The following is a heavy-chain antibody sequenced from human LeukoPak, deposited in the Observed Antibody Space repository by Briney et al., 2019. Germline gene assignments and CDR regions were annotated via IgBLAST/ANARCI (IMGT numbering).Heavy chain of an antibody. Sequence: SVKVSCTASGGTFSSYAISWVRQAPGQGLEWMGRIIPILGIANYAQKFQGRVTITADKSTSTAYMELSSLRSEDTAVYYCAGDSLGYFDWLLSGAFDYWGRGTLVTVSS. D-gene: IGHD3-9*01. CDR3: AGDSLGYFDWLLSGAFDY. CDR1: GGTFSSYA. J-gene: IGHJ4*02. CDR2: IIPILGIA. V-gene: IGHV1-69*04.